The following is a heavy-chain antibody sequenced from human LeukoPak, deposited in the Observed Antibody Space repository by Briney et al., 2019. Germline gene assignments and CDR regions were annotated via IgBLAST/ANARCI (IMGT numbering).Heavy chain of an antibody. D-gene: IGHD1-1*01. CDR1: GYTFTGYY. J-gene: IGHJ4*02. CDR3: ARASQRHDYYFDY. V-gene: IGHV1-2*02. Sequence: ASVKVSCKASGYTFTGYYMHWVRQAPGQGLEWMGWINPNSGGTNYAQKFQGRVTITADESTSTAYMELSSLRSEDTAVYYCARASQRHDYYFDYWGQGTLVTVSS. CDR2: INPNSGGT.